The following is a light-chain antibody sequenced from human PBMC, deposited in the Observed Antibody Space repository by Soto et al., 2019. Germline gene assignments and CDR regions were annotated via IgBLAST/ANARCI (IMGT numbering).Light chain of an antibody. CDR3: QQYATSPIT. CDR1: QSVGNNY. J-gene: IGKJ5*01. Sequence: EIWLTQSPGTLSLSPGERATLSCRASQSVGNNYLAWYQQKPGQAPRLLIYDASSSATGIPDRFSGSGSGTDFTLTISRLEPEDFEVYYCQQYATSPITFGQGTRLEIK. V-gene: IGKV3-20*01. CDR2: DAS.